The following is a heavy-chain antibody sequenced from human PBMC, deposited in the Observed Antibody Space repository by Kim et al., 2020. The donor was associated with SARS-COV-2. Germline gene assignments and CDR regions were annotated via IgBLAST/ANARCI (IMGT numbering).Heavy chain of an antibody. CDR1: EFTFSSYA. Sequence: GGSLRLSCAASEFTFSSYAMSWVRQAPGKGLQWVSGISGSSGSTYYADSVKGRFTVSRDNSKNTLFLQMNSLGAEDTAVYYCAKGRHDILTDHDYWGQGTLVTVSS. CDR2: ISGSSGST. CDR3: AKGRHDILTDHDY. D-gene: IGHD3-9*01. J-gene: IGHJ4*02. V-gene: IGHV3-23*01.